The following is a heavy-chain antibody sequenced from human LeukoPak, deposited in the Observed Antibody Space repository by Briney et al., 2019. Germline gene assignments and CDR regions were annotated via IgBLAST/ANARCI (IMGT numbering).Heavy chain of an antibody. J-gene: IGHJ4*02. CDR2: ISGSGGST. Sequence: PGGSLRLSCAASGFTFSSYAVSWVRQAPGKGLEWVSTISGSGGSTYYADSVKGRFTISRDNSKNTLYLQMNSLRAEDTAVYYCAKPSSIVATIRDYFDYWGQGTLVTVSS. D-gene: IGHD5-12*01. CDR1: GFTFSSYA. V-gene: IGHV3-23*01. CDR3: AKPSSIVATIRDYFDY.